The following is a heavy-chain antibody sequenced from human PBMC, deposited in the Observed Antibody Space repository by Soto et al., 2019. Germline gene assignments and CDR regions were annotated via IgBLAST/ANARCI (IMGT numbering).Heavy chain of an antibody. CDR2: INHSGST. CDR3: AKGKYYGSGKNAFDI. J-gene: IGHJ3*02. V-gene: IGHV4-34*01. Sequence: TSETLSLTCAVYGGSFSGYYWSWIRQPPGKGLEWIGEINHSGSTNYNPSLKSRVTISVDTSKNQFSLKLSSVTAADTAVYYCAKGKYYGSGKNAFDIWGQGTMVTVSS. CDR1: GGSFSGYY. D-gene: IGHD3-10*01.